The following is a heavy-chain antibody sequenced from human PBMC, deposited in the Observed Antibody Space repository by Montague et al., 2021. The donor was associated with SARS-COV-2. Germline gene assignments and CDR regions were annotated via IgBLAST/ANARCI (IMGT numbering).Heavy chain of an antibody. CDR3: ARVHFVSSGWYPDAFDI. Sequence: TLSPTCTVSGGSINSGGYYWSWIRQHPGKGLDWLGYIYYSGSTYSNPSLQIRLTISAATSKNQFSLKLSSVTAADTAVYYCARVHFVSSGWYPDAFDIWGQGTMVTVSS. D-gene: IGHD6-19*01. J-gene: IGHJ3*02. V-gene: IGHV4-31*03. CDR1: GGSINSGGYY. CDR2: IYYSGST.